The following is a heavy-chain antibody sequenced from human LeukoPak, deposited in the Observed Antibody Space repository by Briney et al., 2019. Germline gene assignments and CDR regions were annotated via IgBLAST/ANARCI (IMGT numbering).Heavy chain of an antibody. D-gene: IGHD1-14*01. CDR2: ISSGGDI. Sequence: GGSLRLSCAVSGVSISSSYMNWVRQAPGKELECVSVISSGGDIYYADSVNGRFTISRDNSKNMLYLQMNSLRVEDTAVYYCARDPVPEFWGQGTMVTVSS. CDR1: GVSISSSY. J-gene: IGHJ3*01. CDR3: ARDPVPEF. V-gene: IGHV3-53*01.